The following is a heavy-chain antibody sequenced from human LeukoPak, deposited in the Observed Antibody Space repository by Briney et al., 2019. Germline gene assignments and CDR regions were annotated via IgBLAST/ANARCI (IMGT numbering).Heavy chain of an antibody. J-gene: IGHJ6*03. CDR3: ARIEYYDSSGYLPYYYYYMDV. D-gene: IGHD3-22*01. CDR1: GFTFSSYW. Sequence: GGSLRLSCAASGFTFSSYWMHWVRQAPGKGLEWVSGITWNSDRMGYADSVKGRFTISRDNAKNSLYLQMNSLRAEDTAVYYCARIEYYDSSGYLPYYYYYMDVWGKGTTVTVSS. CDR2: ITWNSDRM. V-gene: IGHV3-74*01.